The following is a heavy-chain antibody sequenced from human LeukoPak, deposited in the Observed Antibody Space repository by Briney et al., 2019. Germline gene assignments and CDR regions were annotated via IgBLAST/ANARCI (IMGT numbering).Heavy chain of an antibody. CDR2: VYYSGST. Sequence: PSETLSLTCTVSGGSISSYYWAWIRQPPGKGLEWIGSVYYSGSTYYNPSLKSRVTISVDTSKNQFSLKLSSVTAADTAVYYCARAKGEIFTSSSFYFDYWGQGILVSVSS. V-gene: IGHV4-39*01. CDR3: ARAKGEIFTSSSFYFDY. D-gene: IGHD6-13*01. CDR1: GGSISSYY. J-gene: IGHJ4*02.